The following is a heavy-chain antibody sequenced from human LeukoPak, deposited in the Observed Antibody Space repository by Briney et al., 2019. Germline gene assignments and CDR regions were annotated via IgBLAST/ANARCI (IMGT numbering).Heavy chain of an antibody. D-gene: IGHD3-10*01. CDR1: GGSISNYY. J-gene: IGHJ5*02. Sequence: SETLSLTCTASGGSISNYYWSWIRQPPGKGLEWIGYIYYSGSTYYNPSLKSRVTISVDTSKNQFSLKLNSVTAADTAVYYCARHYGPWGQGTLVTVSS. V-gene: IGHV4-59*08. CDR2: IYYSGST. CDR3: ARHYGP.